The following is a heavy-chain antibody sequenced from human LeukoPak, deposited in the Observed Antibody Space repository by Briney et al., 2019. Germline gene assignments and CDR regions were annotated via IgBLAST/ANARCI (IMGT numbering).Heavy chain of an antibody. CDR2: IYYSGST. CDR1: GGSISSYY. CDR3: ARTIAAAGTNWFDP. D-gene: IGHD6-13*01. Sequence: NPSETLSLTCTVSGGSISSYYWSWIRQPPGKGLEWIGYIYYSGSTNYSPSLKSRVTISVDTSKNQFSLKLNSVTAADTAVYYCARTIAAAGTNWFDPWGQGTLVTVSS. V-gene: IGHV4-59*08. J-gene: IGHJ5*02.